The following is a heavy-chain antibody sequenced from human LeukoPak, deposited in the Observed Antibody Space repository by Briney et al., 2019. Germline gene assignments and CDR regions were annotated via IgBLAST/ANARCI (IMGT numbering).Heavy chain of an antibody. CDR2: TYYRSKWYN. CDR1: GDSVSSNSAA. CDR3: ARGPGELRVSSSWYYFDY. V-gene: IGHV6-1*01. J-gene: IGHJ4*02. Sequence: SQTLSLTCAISGDSVSSNSAAWNWIRQSPSRGLEWLGRTYYRSKWYNDYAVSVKSRITINPDTSKNQFSLQLNSVTPEDTAVYHCARGPGELRVSSSWYYFDYWGQGTLVTVSS. D-gene: IGHD6-13*01.